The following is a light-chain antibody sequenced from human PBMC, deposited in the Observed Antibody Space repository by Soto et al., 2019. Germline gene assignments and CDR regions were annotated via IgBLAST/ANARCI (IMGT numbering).Light chain of an antibody. Sequence: QSALTQPASVSGSPGQSITISCTGTSSDVGAYNYVSWYQQHSGKVPKLMIYDVSNRPSGVSNRFSGSKSGNTASLTISGLQAEDEADYYCTSYITSSTLIFGGGTKVTVL. CDR3: TSYITSSTLI. CDR2: DVS. V-gene: IGLV2-14*01. CDR1: SSDVGAYNY. J-gene: IGLJ2*01.